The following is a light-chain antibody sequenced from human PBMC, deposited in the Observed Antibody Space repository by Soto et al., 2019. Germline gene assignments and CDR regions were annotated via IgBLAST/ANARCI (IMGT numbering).Light chain of an antibody. J-gene: IGKJ1*01. CDR3: QQHNVWPPTWT. CDR2: AAS. V-gene: IGKV3-15*01. CDR1: QSVSNN. Sequence: EIVMTQSPAILSASPGERATLSCWASQSVSNNLAWYQQKPGQPPRLLIYAASTRATGVPARFSGSGSGTEFTLTVSSLQSEDFAVYYCQQHNVWPPTWTRGQGTKVEFK.